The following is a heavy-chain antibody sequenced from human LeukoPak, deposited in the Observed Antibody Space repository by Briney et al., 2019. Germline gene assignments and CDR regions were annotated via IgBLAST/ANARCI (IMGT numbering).Heavy chain of an antibody. D-gene: IGHD5-18*01. Sequence: ASVKVSCKASGYTFTSYGISWVRQAPGQGLEWMGWISAYNGNTNYAQKLQGRVTMTTDTSTSTAYMELRSLRYDDTAVYYCARADPVDTAMVSFDYWGQGTLVTVSS. CDR1: GYTFTSYG. V-gene: IGHV1-18*01. CDR3: ARADPVDTAMVSFDY. J-gene: IGHJ4*02. CDR2: ISAYNGNT.